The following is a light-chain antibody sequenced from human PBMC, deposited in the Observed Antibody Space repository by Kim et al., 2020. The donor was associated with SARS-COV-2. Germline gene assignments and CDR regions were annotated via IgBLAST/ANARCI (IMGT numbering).Light chain of an antibody. Sequence: SASVGDRVTITCRASQSITSGLAWYQQKPGKDPKVLIYDTSKLKRGVPSRFSGSGSGTDFTLTISNLQPDDFATYYCQQYDSFSYTFGPGTKLEI. CDR3: QQYDSFSYT. CDR2: DTS. J-gene: IGKJ2*01. CDR1: QSITSG. V-gene: IGKV1-5*01.